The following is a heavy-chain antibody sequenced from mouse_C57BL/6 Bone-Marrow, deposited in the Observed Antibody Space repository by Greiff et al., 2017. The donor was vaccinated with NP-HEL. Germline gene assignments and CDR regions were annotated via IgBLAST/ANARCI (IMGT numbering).Heavy chain of an antibody. J-gene: IGHJ3*01. CDR1: GYTFTSYW. CDR2: IDPSDSYT. Sequence: QVQLKQPGAELVKPGASVKLSCKASGYTFTSYWMQWVKQRPGQGLEWIGEIDPSDSYTNYNQKFKGKATLTVDTSSSTAYMQLSSLTSEDSAVYYCAGLAYWGQGTLVTVSA. CDR3: AGLAY. V-gene: IGHV1-50*01.